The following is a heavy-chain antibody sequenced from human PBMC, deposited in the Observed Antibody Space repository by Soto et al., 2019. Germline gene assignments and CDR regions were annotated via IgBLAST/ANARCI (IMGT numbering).Heavy chain of an antibody. CDR3: ARVLNGDKYYDFWTASYYGMDV. CDR2: IYYSGST. D-gene: IGHD3-3*01. CDR1: GGSISSGGYY. J-gene: IGHJ6*02. Sequence: SETLSLTCTVSGGSISSGGYYWSWIRQHPGKGLEWIGYIYYSGSTYYNPSLKSRVTISVDTSKNQFSLKLSSVTAADTAVYYCARVLNGDKYYDFWTASYYGMDVWGQGTTVTVSS. V-gene: IGHV4-61*08.